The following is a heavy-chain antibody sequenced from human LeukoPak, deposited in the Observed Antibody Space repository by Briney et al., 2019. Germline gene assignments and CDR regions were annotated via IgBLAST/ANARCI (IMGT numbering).Heavy chain of an antibody. Sequence: GGSLRLSCAASGFTFTSYAMSWVRQAPGMGLEWVSATGGSGGNTYYADSVKGRFTISRDNSKNTLYLQMNSLRAEDTAVYYCARDLGRSSSYWGQGTMVTVSS. D-gene: IGHD6-6*01. CDR2: TGGSGGNT. J-gene: IGHJ3*01. V-gene: IGHV3-23*01. CDR3: ARDLGRSSSY. CDR1: GFTFTSYA.